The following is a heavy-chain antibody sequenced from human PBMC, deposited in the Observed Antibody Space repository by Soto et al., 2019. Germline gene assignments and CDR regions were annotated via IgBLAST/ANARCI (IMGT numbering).Heavy chain of an antibody. Sequence: QVQLVQSGAEVKKPGASVKVSCKASGYTFTGYYMHWVRQAPGQGLEWMGWINPNSGGTNYAQKFQGWVTMPRDTSISTAYMELSRLRSDDTAVYYCARDPLPGYYYYGMDVWGQGTTVTVSS. CDR3: ARDPLPGYYYYGMDV. J-gene: IGHJ6*02. CDR1: GYTFTGYY. CDR2: INPNSGGT. V-gene: IGHV1-2*04.